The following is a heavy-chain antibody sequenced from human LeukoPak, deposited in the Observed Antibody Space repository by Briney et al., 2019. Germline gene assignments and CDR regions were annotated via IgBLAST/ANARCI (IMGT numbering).Heavy chain of an antibody. J-gene: IGHJ5*02. D-gene: IGHD1-26*01. CDR1: GFTFSSYS. V-gene: IGHV3-21*01. CDR2: ISSSSSYI. Sequence: GGSLRLSCAASGFTFSSYSMNWVRQAPGKGLEWVSSISSSSSYIYYADSVKGRFTISRDNAKNSLYLQMNSLRAEDTAVYYCERDWGYSGSYSSPFWFDPWGQGTLVTVSS. CDR3: ERDWGYSGSYSSPFWFDP.